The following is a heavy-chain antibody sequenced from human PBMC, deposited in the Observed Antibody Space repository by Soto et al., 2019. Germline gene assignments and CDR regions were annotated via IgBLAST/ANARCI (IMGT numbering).Heavy chain of an antibody. CDR3: ARYFLQTTVTPPYFDS. CDR1: GYTFSKYG. D-gene: IGHD4-17*01. V-gene: IGHV1-18*01. CDR2: ISPYNGDT. Sequence: ASVKVSCKASGYTFSKYGISWVRQAPGQGLEWMGRISPYNGDTNFAQKVQGRVTMTTDASTSTAYMELMSLRSDDTAVYYCARYFLQTTVTPPYFDSWGQGSLVTVSS. J-gene: IGHJ4*02.